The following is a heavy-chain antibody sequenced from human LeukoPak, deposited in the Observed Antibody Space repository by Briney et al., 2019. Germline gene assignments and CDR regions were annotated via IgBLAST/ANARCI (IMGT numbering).Heavy chain of an antibody. Sequence: SETLSLTCTVSGGSISSSSYYWGWIRQPPGKGLEWIGSIYRSGYAYYDPSLKSRVTISVDTSKNQVTLKLNSVTAADTALYYCARGEYSTSPTDYWGQGTLVTVSS. CDR3: ARGEYSTSPTDY. J-gene: IGHJ4*02. V-gene: IGHV4-39*06. CDR2: IYRSGYA. D-gene: IGHD6-6*01. CDR1: GGSISSSSYY.